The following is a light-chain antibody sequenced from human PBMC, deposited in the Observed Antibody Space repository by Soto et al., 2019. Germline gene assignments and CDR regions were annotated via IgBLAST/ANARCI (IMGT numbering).Light chain of an antibody. CDR1: SSDVGVYNY. Sequence: QSVLTQPASVSGSPGQSITISCTGTSSDVGVYNYVSWYQQHPGKAPKLMIYEVSNRPSGVSNRFSGSKSGNTASLSISGLQAEDEDDYYCSSYTSSRTLIFGGGTKLTVL. V-gene: IGLV2-14*01. J-gene: IGLJ2*01. CDR2: EVS. CDR3: SSYTSSRTLI.